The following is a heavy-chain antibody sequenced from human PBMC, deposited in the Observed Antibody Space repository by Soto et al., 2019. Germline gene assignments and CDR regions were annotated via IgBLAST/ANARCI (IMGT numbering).Heavy chain of an antibody. V-gene: IGHV4-59*01. Sequence: KPSETLSLTCTVSGVSISSYYWSWIRQPPGKGLEWIGSIFYTENTDYNPSLKSRVTISIDTSKKQFSLNLRSVTAADTAIYYCVRTTYFSDSSVYTRFFDYWGQGTLVTVSS. CDR2: IFYTENT. CDR3: VRTTYFSDSSVYTRFFDY. D-gene: IGHD3-22*01. J-gene: IGHJ4*02. CDR1: GVSISSYY.